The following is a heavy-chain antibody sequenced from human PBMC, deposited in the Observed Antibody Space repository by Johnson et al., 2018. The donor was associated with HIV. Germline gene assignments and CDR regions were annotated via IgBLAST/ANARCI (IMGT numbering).Heavy chain of an antibody. Sequence: QVQLVESGGGLIQPGGSLRLSCAASGFTFSSYGIDWVRQAPGKGLEWVSFIRYDGSNKYYADSVKGRFTISRDNSKNTLYLQMNSLRGEDTAVYYCAKDRRSFYGGKAADVFDIWGQGTMVTVSS. CDR1: GFTFSSYG. D-gene: IGHD4-23*01. V-gene: IGHV3-30*02. J-gene: IGHJ3*02. CDR3: AKDRRSFYGGKAADVFDI. CDR2: IRYDGSNK.